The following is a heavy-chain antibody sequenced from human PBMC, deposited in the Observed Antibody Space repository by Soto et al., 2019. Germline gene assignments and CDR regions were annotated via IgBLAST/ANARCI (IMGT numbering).Heavy chain of an antibody. J-gene: IGHJ5*02. Sequence: SETLPLTWTVSGGSISSHYWSWIRQPPGKGLEWIGYIYYSGSTNYNPSLKSRVTISVDTSKNQFSLKLSSVTAADTAVYYCARVNSITIFGVVINNWFDPWGQGTLVTVSS. CDR2: IYYSGST. V-gene: IGHV4-59*11. D-gene: IGHD3-3*01. CDR1: GGSISSHY. CDR3: ARVNSITIFGVVINNWFDP.